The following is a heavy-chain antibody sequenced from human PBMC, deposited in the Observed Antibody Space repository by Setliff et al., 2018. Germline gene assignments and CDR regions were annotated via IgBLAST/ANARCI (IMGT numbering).Heavy chain of an antibody. J-gene: IGHJ4*02. CDR1: GGSINSYY. Sequence: PSETLSLTCTVSGGSINSYYWSWIRQPPGKGLEWIAYISDSGSTNYNPSLKSRVTISLDTSKNQFSLKLSSVTAADTAVYYCAKGGGRYHSASWGQGTLVTVSS. V-gene: IGHV4-59*08. D-gene: IGHD1-26*01. CDR3: AKGGGRYHSAS. CDR2: ISDSGST.